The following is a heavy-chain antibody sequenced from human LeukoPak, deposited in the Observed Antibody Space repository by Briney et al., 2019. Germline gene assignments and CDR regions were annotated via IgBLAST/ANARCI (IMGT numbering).Heavy chain of an antibody. J-gene: IGHJ4*02. CDR1: GFTFSSYA. CDR3: ARDKRSGWRPGYFDY. Sequence: GGSLRLSCVASGFTFSSYAMHWVRQAPGKGLEWVAVISYDGSNKYYADSVKGRFTISRDNSKNTLYLQMNSLRAEDTAVYYCARDKRSGWRPGYFDYWGQGTLVTVSS. V-gene: IGHV3-30-3*01. CDR2: ISYDGSNK. D-gene: IGHD6-19*01.